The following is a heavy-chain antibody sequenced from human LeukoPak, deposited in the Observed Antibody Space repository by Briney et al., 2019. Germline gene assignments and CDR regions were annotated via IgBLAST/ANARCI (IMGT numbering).Heavy chain of an antibody. CDR3: ARYSDYLFDY. D-gene: IGHD3-16*01. CDR1: GGSISIYY. CDR2: IYYSGST. Sequence: SETLSLTCTVSGGSISIYYWSWIRQPPGKGLEWIGYIYYSGSTTYNPSLKSRVTISVDTSKNQFSLNLSSVTAADTAVYYCARYSDYLFDYWGQGTLVTVSS. J-gene: IGHJ4*02. V-gene: IGHV4-59*08.